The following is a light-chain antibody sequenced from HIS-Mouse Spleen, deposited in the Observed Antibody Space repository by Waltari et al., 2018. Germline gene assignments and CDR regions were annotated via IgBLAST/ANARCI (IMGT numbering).Light chain of an antibody. CDR1: SSNTGTNY. V-gene: IGLV1-47*01. CDR2: RNN. J-gene: IGLJ2*01. Sequence: QSVLTQPPSASATPGQRVTSSCSGSSSNTGTNYLNGYPQLPGTAPKLLIYRNNQRPSGVPDRFSGSKSGTSASLAISGLRSEDEADYYCAAWDDSLSGVVFGGGTKLTVL. CDR3: AAWDDSLSGVV.